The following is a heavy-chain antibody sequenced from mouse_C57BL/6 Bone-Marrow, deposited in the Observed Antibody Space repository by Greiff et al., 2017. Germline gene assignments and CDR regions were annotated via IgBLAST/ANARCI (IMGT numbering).Heavy chain of an antibody. Sequence: QVQLKQPGAELVKPGASVKLSCKASGYTFTSYWMQWVKQRPGQGLEWIGEIDPSDSYTNSNQKFKGKATLTVDTSSSTAYMQLSSLTSEDSAVYYCARGYYGSSYSLFAYWGQGTLVTVSA. CDR3: ARGYYGSSYSLFAY. D-gene: IGHD1-1*01. CDR2: IDPSDSYT. J-gene: IGHJ3*01. V-gene: IGHV1-50*01. CDR1: GYTFTSYW.